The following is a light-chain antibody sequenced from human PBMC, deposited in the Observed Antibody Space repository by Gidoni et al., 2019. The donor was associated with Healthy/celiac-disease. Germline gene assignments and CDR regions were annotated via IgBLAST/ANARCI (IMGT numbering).Light chain of an antibody. V-gene: IGKV1-39*01. CDR2: AAS. CDR3: QQSYSTPRT. CDR1: QSISSY. J-gene: IGKJ3*01. Sequence: DIKMTQSPSSLSASVGDRVTITCRASQSISSYLNWYQQKPGKAPKLLIYAASSLQSGVPSRFSGSGSGTDFTLTISSLQPEDFATYYCQQSYSTPRTFXPXTKVDIK.